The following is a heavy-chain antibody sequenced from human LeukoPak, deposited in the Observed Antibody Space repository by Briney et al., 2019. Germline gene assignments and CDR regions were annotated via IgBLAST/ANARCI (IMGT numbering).Heavy chain of an antibody. J-gene: IGHJ6*03. CDR2: INPNSGGT. D-gene: IGHD1-26*01. Sequence: ASVKVSCKASGYSFSGHYMHWVRQAPGQGLEWMGWINPNSGGTNYAQKFQGRVTMTRDTSISTAYMELSRLRSDDTAVYYCARLGYYYYYYMDVWGKGTTVTVSS. V-gene: IGHV1-2*02. CDR1: GYSFSGHY. CDR3: ARLGYYYYYYMDV.